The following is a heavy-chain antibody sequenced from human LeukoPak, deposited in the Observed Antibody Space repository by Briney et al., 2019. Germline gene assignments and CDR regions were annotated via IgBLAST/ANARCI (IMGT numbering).Heavy chain of an antibody. V-gene: IGHV4-4*07. CDR3: AKGGMGLSVDD. CDR1: GGSISGYY. J-gene: IGHJ4*02. CDR2: IYTSGST. D-gene: IGHD5-24*01. Sequence: NPSETLSLTCTVSGGSISGYYWSWIRQPAGKGLEWIGRIYTSGSTNYNPSLKSRVTISVDTSKNQFSLRLSSVTAADTAVYYCAKGGMGLSVDDWGQGTLVTVSS.